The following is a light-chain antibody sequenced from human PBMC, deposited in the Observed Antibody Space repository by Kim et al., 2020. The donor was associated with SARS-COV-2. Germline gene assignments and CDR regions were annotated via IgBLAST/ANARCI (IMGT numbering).Light chain of an antibody. CDR3: QQYGRSLT. Sequence: SLSPGERATLSCRASQSVKNNYVAWYQQNPGQAPRLLIYGASSRATGIPDRFSGSGSGTDFTLTISRLEPEDFAVYYCQQYGRSLTFGGGTKLEI. CDR1: QSVKNNY. V-gene: IGKV3-20*01. J-gene: IGKJ4*01. CDR2: GAS.